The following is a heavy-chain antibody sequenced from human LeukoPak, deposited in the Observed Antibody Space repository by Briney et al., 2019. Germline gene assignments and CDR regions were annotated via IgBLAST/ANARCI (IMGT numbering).Heavy chain of an antibody. V-gene: IGHV4-38-2*01. D-gene: IGHD6-19*01. J-gene: IGHJ4*02. CDR3: ARSVRYSSPDY. CDR1: GYFISSGHY. Sequence: PSETLSLTCVVSGYFISSGHYWGWIRQPPGKGLEWIGSIYHSGGTYYNPSLKSRVSISVDTSKNQFSLKLSSVTAADTAVYYCARSVRYSSPDYWGQGTLVTVSS. CDR2: IYHSGGT.